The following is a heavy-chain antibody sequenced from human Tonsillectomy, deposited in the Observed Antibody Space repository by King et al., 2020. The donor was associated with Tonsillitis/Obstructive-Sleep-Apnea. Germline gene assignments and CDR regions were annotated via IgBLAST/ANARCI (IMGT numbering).Heavy chain of an antibody. Sequence: VQLVESGAEVKKPGASVKVSCKASGYTFTNYDINWVRQATGQGLEWMGWMNPNSANTGYAQKFQGRLTITRSTSISTAYMELSSLRSEDTAVYYCARGVANMDVWGTGTPVTVSS. J-gene: IGHJ6*03. CDR1: GYTFTNYD. CDR3: ARGVANMDV. V-gene: IGHV1-8*01. CDR2: MNPNSANT. D-gene: IGHD2-15*01.